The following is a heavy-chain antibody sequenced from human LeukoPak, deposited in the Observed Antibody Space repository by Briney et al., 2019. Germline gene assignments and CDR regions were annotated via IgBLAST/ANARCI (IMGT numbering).Heavy chain of an antibody. CDR2: TSDRGDYT. V-gene: IGHV3-23*01. CDR1: GFTFTSYS. Sequence: GGSLRLSCAASGFTFTSYSMSWARQAPGKGLEWVSGTSDRGDYTYYADSVKGRFTISRDSSKNTLFLQMNSLRAEDTALYFCARKAQYNGHYPLDYWGQGTLVTVSS. D-gene: IGHD1-7*01. CDR3: ARKAQYNGHYPLDY. J-gene: IGHJ4*02.